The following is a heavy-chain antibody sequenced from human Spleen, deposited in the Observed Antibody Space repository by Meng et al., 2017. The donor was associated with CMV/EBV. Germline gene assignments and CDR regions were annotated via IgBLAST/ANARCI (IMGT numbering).Heavy chain of an antibody. D-gene: IGHD1-14*01. Sequence: GSMRLSCEVAGFTFRNYAMTWVRQATGRGLEWVSGIGASGGDRYYADSVKGRFTIFRDNYKNTLYLQMNNLRVEDTAVYYCMKRPEYWGQGTLVTVSS. J-gene: IGHJ4*02. V-gene: IGHV3-23*01. CDR3: MKRPEY. CDR1: GFTFRNYA. CDR2: IGASGGDR.